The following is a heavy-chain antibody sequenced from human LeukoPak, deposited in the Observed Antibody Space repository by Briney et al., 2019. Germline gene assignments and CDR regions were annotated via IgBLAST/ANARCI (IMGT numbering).Heavy chain of an antibody. CDR1: GGSISSYY. Sequence: SETLSLTCTVSGGSISSYYWSWIRQPAGKGLEWIGRIYTSGGTNYNPSLKSRVTMSVDTSKNQFSLKLSSVTAADTAVYYCARIHCSSTSCYTGNWFDPWGQGTLVTVSS. J-gene: IGHJ5*02. V-gene: IGHV4-4*07. CDR3: ARIHCSSTSCYTGNWFDP. CDR2: IYTSGGT. D-gene: IGHD2-2*02.